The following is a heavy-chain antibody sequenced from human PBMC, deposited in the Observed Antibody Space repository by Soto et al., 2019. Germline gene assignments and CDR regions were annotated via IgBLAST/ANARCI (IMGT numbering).Heavy chain of an antibody. D-gene: IGHD6-13*01. Sequence: SVKVSCKASGGTFSSYAISWVRQAPGQVLEWMGGIIPIFGTANYAQKFQGRVTITADGSTSTAYMELSSLRSEDTAVYYCARDSLGIAAAGTRFWFEPWGQGTMLTVSS. CDR2: IIPIFGTA. CDR1: GGTFSSYA. J-gene: IGHJ5*02. CDR3: ARDSLGIAAAGTRFWFEP. V-gene: IGHV1-69*13.